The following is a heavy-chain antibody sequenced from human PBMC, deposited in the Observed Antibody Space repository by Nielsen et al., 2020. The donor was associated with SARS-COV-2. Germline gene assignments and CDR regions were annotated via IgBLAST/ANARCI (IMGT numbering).Heavy chain of an antibody. CDR3: ARALGYCSSTSCYYYYYYMDV. D-gene: IGHD2-2*01. V-gene: IGHV3-33*01. CDR1: GFTFSSYG. CDR2: IWYDGSNK. Sequence: GSLRLSCAASGFTFSSYGMHWVRQAPGKGLEWVAVIWYDGSNKYYADSVKGRFTISRDNSKNTLYLQMNSLRAEDTAVYYCARALGYCSSTSCYYYYYYMDVWGKGTTVTVSS. J-gene: IGHJ6*03.